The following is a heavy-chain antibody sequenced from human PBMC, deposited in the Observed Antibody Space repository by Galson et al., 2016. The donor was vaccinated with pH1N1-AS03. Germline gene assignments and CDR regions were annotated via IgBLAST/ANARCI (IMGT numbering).Heavy chain of an antibody. V-gene: IGHV4-39*01. CDR1: GGSISSTTYS. CDR2: ISYSGST. D-gene: IGHD3-22*01. J-gene: IGHJ4*02. CDR3: ASPLDYDISGFDY. Sequence: ETLSLTCTVSGGSISSTTYSWAWVRQPPGKGLEWIGSISYSGSTYYNPSLKSRVTLSVDTSTNQFSLKLSSVTAADTAMYYFASPLDYDISGFDYWGQGTLVSVSS.